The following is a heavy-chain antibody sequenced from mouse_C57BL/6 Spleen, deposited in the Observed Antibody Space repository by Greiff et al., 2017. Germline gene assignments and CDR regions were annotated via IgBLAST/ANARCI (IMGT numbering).Heavy chain of an antibody. CDR3: ARGRSSGGSYPDY. V-gene: IGHV1-80*01. Sequence: QVQLQQSGAELVKPGASVKISCKASGYAFSSYWMNWVKQRPGKGLEWIGQIYPGGGDTNYNGKFKGKATLTADNSSSTAYMQLSSLTSEDSAVYFCARGRSSGGSYPDYWGQGTTVTVSA. CDR2: IYPGGGDT. CDR1: GYAFSSYW. D-gene: IGHD1-1*02. J-gene: IGHJ2*01.